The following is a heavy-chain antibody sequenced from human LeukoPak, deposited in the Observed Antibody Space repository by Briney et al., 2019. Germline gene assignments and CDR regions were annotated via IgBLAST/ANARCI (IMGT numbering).Heavy chain of an antibody. CDR1: GFTFSSYW. CDR3: ARMGDDYVWGSAYFDY. CDR2: IKQDGSEK. V-gene: IGHV3-7*01. Sequence: GGSLRLSCAASGFTFSSYWMSWVRQAPGKGLEWVANIKQDGSEKYYLDSVKGRFTISSDNAKNSLYLQMNSLRAEDTAVYYCARMGDDYVWGSAYFDYWGQGTLVTVSS. J-gene: IGHJ4*02. D-gene: IGHD3-16*01.